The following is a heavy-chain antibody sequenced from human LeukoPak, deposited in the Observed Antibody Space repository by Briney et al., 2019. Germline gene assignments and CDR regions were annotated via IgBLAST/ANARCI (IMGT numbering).Heavy chain of an antibody. CDR2: ISYDGTNK. V-gene: IGHV3-30-3*02. Sequence: GGSLRLSCAASGFPFSNYAMHWVRQAPGKGLEWVAVISYDGTNKYYADSVKGRFTISRDNSKNTLFLQMNRLSAEDAAVYYCAKTIPSDDGVIDYWGQGTLVTVSS. D-gene: IGHD1-1*01. J-gene: IGHJ4*02. CDR3: AKTIPSDDGVIDY. CDR1: GFPFSNYA.